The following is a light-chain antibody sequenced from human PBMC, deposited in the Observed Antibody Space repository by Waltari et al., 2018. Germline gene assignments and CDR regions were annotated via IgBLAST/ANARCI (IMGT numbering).Light chain of an antibody. CDR3: AAWDDSLNGPV. V-gene: IGLV1-44*01. J-gene: IGLJ2*01. Sequence: QSVLTQPPSASGTPGQRVTISCSGSSSNLGSNPVNWYQQLPGTAPKPPSYSNNQRPSGVPDRFSGSKSGTSASLAISGLQSEDEADYYCAAWDDSLNGPVFGGGTKLTVL. CDR2: SNN. CDR1: SSNLGSNP.